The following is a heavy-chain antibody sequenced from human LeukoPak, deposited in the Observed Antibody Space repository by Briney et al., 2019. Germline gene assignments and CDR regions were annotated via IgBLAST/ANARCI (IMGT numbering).Heavy chain of an antibody. Sequence: GGSLRLSCSVSGFKFADYDMSWLRQAPGKGLEWVSAISGSGGSTYYADSVKGRFTISRDNSKNTLYLQMNSLRAEDTAVYYCAKDLAAAAAGTGYWGQGTLVTVSS. D-gene: IGHD6-13*01. J-gene: IGHJ4*02. CDR1: GFKFADYD. CDR2: ISGSGGST. CDR3: AKDLAAAAAGTGY. V-gene: IGHV3-23*01.